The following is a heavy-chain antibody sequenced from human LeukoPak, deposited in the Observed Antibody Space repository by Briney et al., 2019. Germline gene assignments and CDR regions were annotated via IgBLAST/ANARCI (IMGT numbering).Heavy chain of an antibody. Sequence: GGSLRLSCAASGFTFDDYAMHWVRQAPGNGLEWVSGISWNSGSIGYADSVKGRFTISRDNAKNSLYLQMNSLRAEDTALYYCAKDNDILTGPPGSFDYWGQGALVTVSS. CDR1: GFTFDDYA. V-gene: IGHV3-9*01. J-gene: IGHJ4*02. CDR3: AKDNDILTGPPGSFDY. D-gene: IGHD3-9*01. CDR2: ISWNSGSI.